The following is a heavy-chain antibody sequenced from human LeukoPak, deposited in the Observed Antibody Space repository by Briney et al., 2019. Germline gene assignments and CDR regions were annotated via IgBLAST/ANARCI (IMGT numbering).Heavy chain of an antibody. V-gene: IGHV4-59*01. Sequence: SETLSLTCTVSGGSISSYYWSWIRQPPGKGLEWIGYIYYSGSTNYNPSLKSRVTISVDTSKNQFSLKLSSVTAADTAVYYCGRGGGCGELFEYQIDYWGQGTLVTVSS. CDR1: GGSISSYY. CDR2: IYYSGST. D-gene: IGHD3-10*01. CDR3: GRGGGCGELFEYQIDY. J-gene: IGHJ4*02.